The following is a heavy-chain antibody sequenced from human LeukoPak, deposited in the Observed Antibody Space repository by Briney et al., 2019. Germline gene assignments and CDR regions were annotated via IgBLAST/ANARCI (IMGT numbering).Heavy chain of an antibody. D-gene: IGHD6-13*01. CDR2: IYYIGTT. CDR1: GGSISSYY. Sequence: SETLSLTCTVSGGSISSYYWSWVRQPPGKGLEWMGYIYYIGTTNYNPSLKSRVTILVDTSKNKFSLNLSSVTAAYTAVYWCARRGIAAAGYDYWGQGTLVTVSS. CDR3: ARRGIAAAGYDY. J-gene: IGHJ4*02. V-gene: IGHV4-59*08.